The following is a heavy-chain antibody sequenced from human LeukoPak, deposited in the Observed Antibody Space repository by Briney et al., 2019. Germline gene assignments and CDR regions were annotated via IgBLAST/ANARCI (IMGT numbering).Heavy chain of an antibody. CDR3: AREGTAYCGGDCYLDY. J-gene: IGHJ4*02. V-gene: IGHV3-21*01. D-gene: IGHD2-21*01. Sequence: PGGSLRLSCAASGFSVSSNYMSWVRQAPGKGLEWISSIRDSSSYIYYADSVKGRFTLSRDNAKNSLYLQMSSLRAEDTAVYYCAREGTAYCGGDCYLDYWGQGTLVTVSS. CDR1: GFSVSSNY. CDR2: IRDSSSYI.